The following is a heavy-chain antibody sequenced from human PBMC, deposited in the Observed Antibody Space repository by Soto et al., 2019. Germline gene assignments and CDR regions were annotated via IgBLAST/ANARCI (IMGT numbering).Heavy chain of an antibody. CDR1: GGSISSYY. D-gene: IGHD5-18*01. CDR3: ARAEDTAMVYYYGMDV. V-gene: IGHV4-59*01. CDR2: IYYSGST. J-gene: IGHJ6*02. Sequence: PSETLSLTCTVSGGSISSYYWSWIRQPPGKVLEWIGYIYYSGSTNYNPSLKSRVTISVDTSKNQFSLKLSSVTAADTAVYYCARAEDTAMVYYYGMDVWGQGTTVTVSS.